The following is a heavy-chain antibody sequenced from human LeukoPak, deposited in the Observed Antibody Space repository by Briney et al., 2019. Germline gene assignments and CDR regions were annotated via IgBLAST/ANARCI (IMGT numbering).Heavy chain of an antibody. CDR3: AKDAEGTMIVVANPNWFDP. V-gene: IGHV3-23*01. J-gene: IGHJ5*02. Sequence: GGSLRLSCAASGFTFSSYAMSWVRQAPGKALEWVSAISGSGGSTYYADSVKGRFTISRDNSKNTLYLQMNSLRAEDTAVYYCAKDAEGTMIVVANPNWFDPWGQGTLVTVSS. CDR2: ISGSGGST. CDR1: GFTFSSYA. D-gene: IGHD3-22*01.